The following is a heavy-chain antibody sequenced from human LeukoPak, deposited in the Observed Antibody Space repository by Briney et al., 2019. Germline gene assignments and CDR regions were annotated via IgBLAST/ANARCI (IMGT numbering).Heavy chain of an antibody. Sequence: PGGSLRLSCAASGFTVSTNCMIWVRQPPGKGLEWVSVIYNTGSTYNADSVKGRLTISRDNSKNTLYLQMNSLRAEDTAVYYCARGLAVAGTGDAFDIWGQGTMVTVSS. CDR3: ARGLAVAGTGDAFDI. CDR2: IYNTGST. V-gene: IGHV3-53*01. CDR1: GFTVSTNC. D-gene: IGHD6-19*01. J-gene: IGHJ3*02.